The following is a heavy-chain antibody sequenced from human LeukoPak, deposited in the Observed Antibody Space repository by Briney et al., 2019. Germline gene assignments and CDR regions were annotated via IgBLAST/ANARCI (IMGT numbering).Heavy chain of an antibody. V-gene: IGHV4-59*01. D-gene: IGHD2-2*02. CDR2: IYYSGST. J-gene: IGHJ4*02. CDR1: GGSISSYY. CDR3: ARVGCSSTSCYTETFDY. Sequence: SETLSLTCTVSGGSISSYYWSWIRQPPGKGLEWIGYIYYSGSTNYNPSLKSRVTISVDTSKNQFSLKLSSVTAADTAVYYCARVGCSSTSCYTETFDYWGQGTLVTVSS.